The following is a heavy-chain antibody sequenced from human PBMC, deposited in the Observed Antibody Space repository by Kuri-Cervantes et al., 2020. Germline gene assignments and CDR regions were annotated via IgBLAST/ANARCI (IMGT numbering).Heavy chain of an antibody. J-gene: IGHJ6*02. Sequence: SETLSLTCTVSGGSISSSSYYWGWIRQPPGKGLEWIGSIYYSGSTYYNPSLKSRVTISVDKSKNQFSLKLSSVTAADTAVYYCARNLLWFGETYYYGMDVWGQGTTVTVSS. CDR1: GGSISSSSYY. CDR2: IYYSGST. CDR3: ARNLLWFGETYYYGMDV. V-gene: IGHV4-39*07. D-gene: IGHD3-10*01.